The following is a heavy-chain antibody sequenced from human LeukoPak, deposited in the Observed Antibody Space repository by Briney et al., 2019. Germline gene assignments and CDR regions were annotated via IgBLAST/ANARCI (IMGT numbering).Heavy chain of an antibody. CDR1: GGSFSGYY. CDR3: ARGLYGSGSYYNH. J-gene: IGHJ5*02. D-gene: IGHD3-10*01. V-gene: IGHV4-34*01. CDR2: INHSGST. Sequence: SETLSLTCAAYGGSFSGYYWSWIRQPPGKGLEWIGEINHSGSTNYNPSLKSRVTISVDTSKNQFSLKLSSVTAADTAVYYCARGLYGSGSYYNHWGQGTLVTVSS.